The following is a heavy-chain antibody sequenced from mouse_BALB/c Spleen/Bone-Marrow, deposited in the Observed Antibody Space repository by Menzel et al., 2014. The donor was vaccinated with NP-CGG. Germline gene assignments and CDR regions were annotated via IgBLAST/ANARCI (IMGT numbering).Heavy chain of an antibody. CDR2: INPDRSTI. CDR1: GFDFSPFW. Sequence: LVESGGSLKLSCAASGFDFSPFWISWVRQAPGKGLEWIGEINPDRSTINYRPSLKDKFIISRDNAKNTLYLLLSKVRSEDTALYYCARLHYYGYGAYWGQGTLVTVS. J-gene: IGHJ3*01. V-gene: IGHV4-1*02. D-gene: IGHD1-2*01. CDR3: ARLHYYGYGAY.